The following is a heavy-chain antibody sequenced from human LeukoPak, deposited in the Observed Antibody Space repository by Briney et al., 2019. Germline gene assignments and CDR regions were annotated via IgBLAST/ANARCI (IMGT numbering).Heavy chain of an antibody. Sequence: ASVKASCKASGYTFTSYYMHWVRQAPGQGLEWMGWISAYNGNTNYAQKLQGRVTMTTDTSTSTAYMELRSLRSDDTAVYYCARVRIAARPVDYWGQGTLVTVSS. D-gene: IGHD6-6*01. CDR2: ISAYNGNT. V-gene: IGHV1-18*04. J-gene: IGHJ4*02. CDR3: ARVRIAARPVDY. CDR1: GYTFTSYY.